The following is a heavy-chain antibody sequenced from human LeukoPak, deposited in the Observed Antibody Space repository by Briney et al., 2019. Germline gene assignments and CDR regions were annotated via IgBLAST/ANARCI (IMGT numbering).Heavy chain of an antibody. CDR3: ARETMIVGIDY. CDR1: GGSISSYY. Sequence: PSETLSLTCTVSGGSISSYYWSWIRQPPGKGPEWIGYIYYSGSTNYNPSLKSRVTISVDTSKNQFSLKLSPVTAADTAVYYCARETMIVGIDYWGQGTLVTVSS. J-gene: IGHJ4*02. D-gene: IGHD3-22*01. CDR2: IYYSGST. V-gene: IGHV4-59*01.